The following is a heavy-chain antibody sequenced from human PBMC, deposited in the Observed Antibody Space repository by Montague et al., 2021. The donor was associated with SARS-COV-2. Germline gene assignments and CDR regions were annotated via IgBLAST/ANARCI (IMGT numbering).Heavy chain of an antibody. CDR2: INYGGST. J-gene: IGHJ4*02. Sequence: SETLSLTCAVYGGSFSDYHWTWIRQSPGGGLEWIGQINYGGSTKYNPSLTSRVTISIDTSKNQFSLKLTSVTAAGTAVSYCARAAPGYWGQGTLVTVSS. V-gene: IGHV4-34*01. D-gene: IGHD1-1*01. CDR1: GGSFSDYH. CDR3: ARAAPGY.